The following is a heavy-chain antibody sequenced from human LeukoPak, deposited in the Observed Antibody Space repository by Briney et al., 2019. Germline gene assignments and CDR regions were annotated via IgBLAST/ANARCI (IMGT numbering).Heavy chain of an antibody. CDR3: ARDRSFYGDYVDAFDI. CDR2: ISYDGSNK. D-gene: IGHD4-17*01. CDR1: GFTFSSYA. V-gene: IGHV3-30*04. J-gene: IGHJ3*02. Sequence: GRSLRLSCAASGFTFSSYAMHWVRQAPGKGLEWVAVISYDGSNKYYADSVKGRFTISRDNSKNTLYLQMNSLRAEDTAVYYCARDRSFYGDYVDAFDIWGQGTMVTVSS.